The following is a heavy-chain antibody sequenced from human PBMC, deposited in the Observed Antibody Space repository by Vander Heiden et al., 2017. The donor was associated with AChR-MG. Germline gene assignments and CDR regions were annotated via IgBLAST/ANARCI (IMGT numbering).Heavy chain of an antibody. V-gene: IGHV4-4*02. CDR1: GGPISSRNW. Sequence: QVQLQESGPGLVKPSGTLSLTCAVSGGPISSRNWWSWVRQPPGKGLEWIGEIYHSGSTNYNPSLKSRVTISVDKSKNQFSLKLSSVTAADTAVYYCARDRGRSSLPLYYFDYWGQGTLVTVSS. D-gene: IGHD6-13*01. CDR2: IYHSGST. J-gene: IGHJ4*02. CDR3: ARDRGRSSLPLYYFDY.